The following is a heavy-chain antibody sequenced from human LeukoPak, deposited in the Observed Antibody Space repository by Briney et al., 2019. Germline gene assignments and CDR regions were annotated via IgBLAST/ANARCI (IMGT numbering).Heavy chain of an antibody. Sequence: GGSLRLSCAASGFTFSSYGMHWVRQAPGKGLEWVAVIWYDGSNKYYAGSVKGRFTISRDNSKNTLYLQMNSLRDEDTAVYYCARGGIAATRHAFDIWGQGTMVTVSS. V-gene: IGHV3-33*01. J-gene: IGHJ3*02. CDR2: IWYDGSNK. CDR3: ARGGIAATRHAFDI. D-gene: IGHD6-13*01. CDR1: GFTFSSYG.